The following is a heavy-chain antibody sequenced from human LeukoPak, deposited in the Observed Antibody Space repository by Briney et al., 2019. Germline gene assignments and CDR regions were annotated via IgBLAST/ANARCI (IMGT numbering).Heavy chain of an antibody. CDR1: GFTYSSHW. CDR3: ARAQAYCSGGSCYSMGFDS. J-gene: IGHJ4*02. D-gene: IGHD2-15*01. V-gene: IGHV3-74*01. CDR2: INTDGRIT. Sequence: LPGGSLRLSCAASGFTYSSHWTHWVRQAPGEGLMWVSRINTDGRITNYADSVKGRLTISRDNAKNTLYLLLSSLRVEDTAVYYCARAQAYCSGGSCYSMGFDSWGQGTLVTVSS.